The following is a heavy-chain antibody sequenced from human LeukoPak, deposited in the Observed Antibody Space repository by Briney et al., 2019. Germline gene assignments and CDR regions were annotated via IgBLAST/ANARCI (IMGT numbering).Heavy chain of an antibody. CDR3: ARDKYYMDV. CDR1: GFTFSSYS. Sequence: TGGSLRLSCAASGFTFSSYSMNWVRQAPGKGLEWVSYISSSSTIYYADSVKGRFTISRDNAKNSLYLQMNSLRAEDTAVYYCARDKYYMDVWGKGTTVTVSS. J-gene: IGHJ6*03. CDR2: ISSSSTI. V-gene: IGHV3-48*01.